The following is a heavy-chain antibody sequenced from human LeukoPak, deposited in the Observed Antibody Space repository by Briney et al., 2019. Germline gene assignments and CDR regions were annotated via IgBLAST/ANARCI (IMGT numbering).Heavy chain of an antibody. CDR1: GFTFSSYW. CDR2: INSDGSST. Sequence: GGSLRLSCAASGFTFSSYWMHWVRQAPGKGLVWVSRINSDGSSTSYADSVKGRFTISRDNAKNTLYLQMNSLRAEDTAVYYCARAREQLVPYYFDYWGQGTLVTVSS. J-gene: IGHJ4*02. D-gene: IGHD6-13*01. V-gene: IGHV3-74*01. CDR3: ARAREQLVPYYFDY.